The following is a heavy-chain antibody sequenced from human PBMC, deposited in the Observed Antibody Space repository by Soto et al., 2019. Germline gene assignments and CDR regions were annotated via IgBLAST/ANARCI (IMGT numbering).Heavy chain of an antibody. D-gene: IGHD6-13*01. J-gene: IGHJ5*02. CDR2: INHSGST. Sequence: SETLSLTCAVYGGSFSGYYWSWIRQPPGKGLEWIGEINHSGSTNYNPSLKSRVTISVDTSKNQFSLKLSPVTAADTAVYYCARAPIAAAAPGAWGQGTLVTVSS. CDR3: ARAPIAAAAPGA. V-gene: IGHV4-34*01. CDR1: GGSFSGYY.